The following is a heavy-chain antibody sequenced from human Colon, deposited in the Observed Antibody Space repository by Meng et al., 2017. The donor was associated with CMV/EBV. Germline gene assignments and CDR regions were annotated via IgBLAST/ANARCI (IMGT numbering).Heavy chain of an antibody. CDR2: FYYSGST. CDR3: ATGGTNWFDP. V-gene: IGHV4-59*01. J-gene: IGHJ5*02. CDR1: GGSITSYY. D-gene: IGHD3-16*01. Sequence: QVQRQEPGPGLVKPSETLSLTCTGSGGSITSYYLSWIRQPPGKGLEWIGYFYYSGSTNYNPSLKSRVTISVDTSKNQLSLKLSSVTAADTAVYYCATGGTNWFDPWGQGTLVTVSS.